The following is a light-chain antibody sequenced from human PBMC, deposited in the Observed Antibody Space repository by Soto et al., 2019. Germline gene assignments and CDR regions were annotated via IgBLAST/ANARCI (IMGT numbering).Light chain of an antibody. CDR3: SSYTSSSTPV. CDR1: SSDVGGYNY. CDR2: DVS. Sequence: QSVLTQPDSVSGSPGQSITISCTGTSSDVGGYNYVSWYQQHPGKAPKLMIYDVSNRPSGVSNRFSGSKSGNTASLTISGLQAEDEADYYCSSYTSSSTPVFGGGTQLTVL. J-gene: IGLJ2*01. V-gene: IGLV2-14*01.